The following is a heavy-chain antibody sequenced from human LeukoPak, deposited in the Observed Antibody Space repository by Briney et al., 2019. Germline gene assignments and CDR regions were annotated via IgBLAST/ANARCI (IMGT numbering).Heavy chain of an antibody. Sequence: ASVKVSCKASGGTFSSYAISWVRQAPGQGLEWMGGIIPIFGAANYAQKFQGRVTITADESTSTAYLELSSLRSEDTAVYYCARPNYYGSWSYSHFDYCGQGTLVTVSS. V-gene: IGHV1-69*01. CDR2: IIPIFGAA. J-gene: IGHJ4*02. D-gene: IGHD3-10*01. CDR3: ARPNYYGSWSYSHFDY. CDR1: GGTFSSYA.